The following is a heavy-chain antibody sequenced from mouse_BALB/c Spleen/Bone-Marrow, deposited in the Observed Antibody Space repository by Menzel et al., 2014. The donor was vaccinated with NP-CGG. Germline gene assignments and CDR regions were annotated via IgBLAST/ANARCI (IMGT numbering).Heavy chain of an antibody. CDR2: IKSNGGST. V-gene: IGHV5-6-3*01. J-gene: IGHJ3*01. D-gene: IGHD2-4*01. Sequence: EVKVIESGGGLVQPGGSLKLSCAASGFTFSSYGMSWVRQNIDKRLELVATIKSNGGSTYYPDSVKGRFSISRDNAKNTLYLQMSSLKSEDTAMYYCTSLSSMITADWFAYWGQGTLVTISA. CDR1: GFTFSSYG. CDR3: TSLSSMITADWFAY.